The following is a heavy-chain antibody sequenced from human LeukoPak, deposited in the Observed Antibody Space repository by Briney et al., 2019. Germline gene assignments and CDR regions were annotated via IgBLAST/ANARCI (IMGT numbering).Heavy chain of an antibody. CDR3: ARSTTVQLYFDY. Sequence: SETLSLTCTVSGYSISSGYYWGWIRPPPGKGLEWIGSIYHSGSTYYTPSLKSRVTISVDTSKTQFSLKLSSVTAADTAVYYCARSTTVQLYFDYWGQGTLVTVSS. CDR1: GYSISSGYY. D-gene: IGHD4-17*01. V-gene: IGHV4-38-2*02. CDR2: IYHSGST. J-gene: IGHJ4*02.